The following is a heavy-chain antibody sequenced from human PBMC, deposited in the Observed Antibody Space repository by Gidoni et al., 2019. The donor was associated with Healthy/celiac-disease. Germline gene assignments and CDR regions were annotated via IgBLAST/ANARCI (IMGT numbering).Heavy chain of an antibody. CDR3: ARARSRIAVAAFYDS. CDR2: INHSGST. D-gene: IGHD6-19*01. CDR1: GGSFSGYY. J-gene: IGHJ4*02. V-gene: IGHV4-34*01. Sequence: QVQLQQWGAGLLKHSETLSLTCAVYGGSFSGYYCSWIRQPPGKGLEWIGEINHSGSTNYNPSRKIRVTISVDTSKNQFSLKLSSLTAADTAVYSCARARSRIAVAAFYDSWGQGTLVTVSS.